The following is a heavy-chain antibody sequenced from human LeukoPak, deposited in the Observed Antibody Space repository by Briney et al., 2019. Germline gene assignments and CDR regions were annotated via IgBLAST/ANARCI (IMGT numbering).Heavy chain of an antibody. Sequence: ASVKVSCKASGYTFTSYGISWVRQAPGQGLEWMGWISTYNGNTNYAQKLQGRVTMATDTSTTTAYMELSSLRSDDTAVYYCAREGGYSGYDPYYYYYYYMDVWGKGTTVTVSS. D-gene: IGHD5-12*01. J-gene: IGHJ6*03. CDR1: GYTFTSYG. CDR3: AREGGYSGYDPYYYYYYYMDV. V-gene: IGHV1-18*01. CDR2: ISTYNGNT.